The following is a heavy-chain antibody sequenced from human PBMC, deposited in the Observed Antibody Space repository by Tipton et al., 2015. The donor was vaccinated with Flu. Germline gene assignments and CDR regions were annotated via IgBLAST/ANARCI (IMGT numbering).Heavy chain of an antibody. CDR2: TYSGDRT. CDR1: GFTVSSNY. J-gene: IGHJ6*02. Sequence: SLRLSCAASGFTVSSNYMSWVRQAPGKGLEWVSVTYSGDRTYSADSVKGRFTISRDNPKNTIYLQMNSLRVEDTTVDYCARVTGASTAYGLDVWGQGTTVTVSS. CDR3: ARVTGASTAYGLDV. V-gene: IGHV3-53*01. D-gene: IGHD3-10*01.